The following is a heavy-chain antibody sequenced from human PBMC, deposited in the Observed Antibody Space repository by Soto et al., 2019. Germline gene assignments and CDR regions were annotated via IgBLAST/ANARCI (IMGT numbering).Heavy chain of an antibody. J-gene: IGHJ6*02. Sequence: GASVKVSCEASRGTFSSYAISWVRQAPGQGLEWMGGIIPIFGTANYAQKFQGRVTITADESTSIAYLQMNSLKTEDTAVYYCTRVVVPAAPVGFWYYYGMDVWGQGTTVTVSS. CDR1: RGTFSSYA. CDR3: TRVVVPAAPVGFWYYYGMDV. V-gene: IGHV1-69*13. D-gene: IGHD2-2*01. CDR2: IIPIFGTA.